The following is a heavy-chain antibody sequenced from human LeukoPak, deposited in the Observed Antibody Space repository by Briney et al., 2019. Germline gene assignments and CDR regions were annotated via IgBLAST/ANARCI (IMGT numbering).Heavy chain of an antibody. CDR1: GDSISSGYY. Sequence: TSETLSLTCAVSGDSISSGYYWGWIRQPPGKGLEWIGSIYHSGSTYYNPSLKSRVTISVDTSKNQFSLKLSSVTAADTAVYCCARDWGDSSGYYYNGGFFDYWGQGTLVTVSS. CDR2: IYHSGST. CDR3: ARDWGDSSGYYYNGGFFDY. J-gene: IGHJ4*02. V-gene: IGHV4-38-2*02. D-gene: IGHD3-22*01.